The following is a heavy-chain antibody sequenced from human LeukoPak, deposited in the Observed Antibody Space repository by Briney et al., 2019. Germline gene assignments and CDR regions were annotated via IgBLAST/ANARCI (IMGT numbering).Heavy chain of an antibody. J-gene: IGHJ3*02. CDR3: ASATDSSFPNDAFDI. Sequence: KPGGSLRLSCAASGFTFSDYYMSWIRQAPGKGLEWVSYISSSGSTIYYADSVKGRFTISRDNAKNSLYLQMNSLRAEDTAVYYCASATDSSFPNDAFDIWGQGTMVTVSS. CDR2: ISSSGSTI. D-gene: IGHD3-22*01. CDR1: GFTFSDYY. V-gene: IGHV3-11*01.